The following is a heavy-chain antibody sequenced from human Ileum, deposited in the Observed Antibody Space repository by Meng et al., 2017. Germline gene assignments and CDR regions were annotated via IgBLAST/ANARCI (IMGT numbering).Heavy chain of an antibody. V-gene: IGHV4-4*02. CDR3: ARGAIGTRPFDY. D-gene: IGHD2-21*01. CDR1: GDSISTNW. J-gene: IGHJ4*02. CDR2: IYHSGAF. Sequence: GRLGGSGPGLGKPSGTLSLACAVSGDSISTNWWNWVRQPPGKGLEWIGEIYHSGAFNYNPSLRSRVTISVDKSKNQLSLKLGSLTAADTAVYYCARGAIGTRPFDYWGQGTLVTVSS.